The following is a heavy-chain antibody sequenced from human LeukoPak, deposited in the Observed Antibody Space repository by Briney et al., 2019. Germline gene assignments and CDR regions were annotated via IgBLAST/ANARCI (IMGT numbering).Heavy chain of an antibody. CDR1: GGSISSYY. V-gene: IGHV4-59*01. D-gene: IGHD3-3*01. CDR2: IYYSGST. Sequence: SETLSLTCTVSGGSISSYYWSWIRQPPGKGLEWIGYIYYSGSTNYNPSLKSRVTISVDTSKNQFSLKLSSVTAADTAVCYCARVSLGWSLAYFDYWGQGTLVTVSS. CDR3: ARVSLGWSLAYFDY. J-gene: IGHJ4*02.